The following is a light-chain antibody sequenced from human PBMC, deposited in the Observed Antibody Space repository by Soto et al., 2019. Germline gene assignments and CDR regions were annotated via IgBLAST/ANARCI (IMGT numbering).Light chain of an antibody. J-gene: IGKJ5*01. Sequence: DIVMSQSPLSLPVTPGEPASISCRSSRSLLHSNGYNYLDWFLQKPGQSPQLLMYLGSNRASGVPDRVSGSGSGTDFTLSISRVEAEDVGVYYCMQPLQTPVTFGQGTRLEIK. V-gene: IGKV2-28*01. CDR2: LGS. CDR3: MQPLQTPVT. CDR1: RSLLHSNGYNY.